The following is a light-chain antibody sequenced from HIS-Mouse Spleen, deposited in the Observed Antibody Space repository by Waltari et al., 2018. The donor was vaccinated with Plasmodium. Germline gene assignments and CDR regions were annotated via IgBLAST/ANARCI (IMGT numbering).Light chain of an antibody. Sequence: SYELTQPPSVSVSPGQTASITCSGDKLGDKYACWYQQKPGQSPVLVIYQGSKRPSGIPERFSGSNSGNTATLTISGTQAMDEADYYGQAGDSSTAAVCGGGTKLTVL. CDR2: QGS. J-gene: IGLJ2*01. CDR3: QAGDSSTAAV. CDR1: KLGDKY. V-gene: IGLV3-1*01.